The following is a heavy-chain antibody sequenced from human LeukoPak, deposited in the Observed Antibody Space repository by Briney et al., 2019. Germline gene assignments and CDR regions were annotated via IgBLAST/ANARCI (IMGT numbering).Heavy chain of an antibody. CDR1: GFTFSSYV. CDR3: ARIVVVPAAIRAGDAFDI. D-gene: IGHD2-2*01. CDR2: IKQDGSEK. J-gene: IGHJ3*02. Sequence: PGGSLRLSCAASGFTFSSYVMHWVRQAPGKGLEWVANIKQDGSEKYYVDSVKGRFTISRDNAKNSLYLQMNSLRAEDTAVYYCARIVVVPAAIRAGDAFDIWGQGTMVTVSS. V-gene: IGHV3-7*01.